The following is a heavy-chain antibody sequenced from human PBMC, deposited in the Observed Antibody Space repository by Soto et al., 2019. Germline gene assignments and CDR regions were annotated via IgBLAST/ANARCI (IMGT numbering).Heavy chain of an antibody. CDR1: GYTFTGYY. Sequence: ASVKVSCKASGYTFTGYYMHWVRQAPGQGLEWMGWINPNSGGTNYAQKFQGRVTMTRDASISTAYMELSRLRSDDTAVYYCARTIFEGDYCYGMDVWGQGTTVTVSS. J-gene: IGHJ6*02. CDR3: ARTIFEGDYCYGMDV. CDR2: INPNSGGT. D-gene: IGHD3-3*01. V-gene: IGHV1-2*02.